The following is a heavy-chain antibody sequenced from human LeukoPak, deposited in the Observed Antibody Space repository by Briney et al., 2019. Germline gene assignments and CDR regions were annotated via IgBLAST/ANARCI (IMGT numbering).Heavy chain of an antibody. CDR2: TRSDGSNE. D-gene: IGHD3-22*01. CDR1: GFTFSRYG. Sequence: GGSLRLSCAVSGFTFSRYGMHWARRAPGKGLEWVAFTRSDGSNEYYADSVKGRFTISRDNSKNTLYLQMNSLRAEDTAVYYCAKGDYYDSSLSSFDYWGQGTLVTVSS. V-gene: IGHV3-30*02. J-gene: IGHJ4*02. CDR3: AKGDYYDSSLSSFDY.